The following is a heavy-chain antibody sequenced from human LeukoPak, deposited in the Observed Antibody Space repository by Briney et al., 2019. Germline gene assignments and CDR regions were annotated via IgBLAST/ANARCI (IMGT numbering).Heavy chain of an antibody. J-gene: IGHJ3*02. V-gene: IGHV3-23*01. D-gene: IGHD2-2*01. CDR1: GFMFSTYA. CDR2: ISASGDGT. Sequence: GGSLRLSCAASGFMFSTYAMSWVRQAPGKGLEWVSGISASGDGTYYADSVKGRFTISRDNSKNTLYLQMNSLRAEDTAVYYCAKRYCSSASCYWVAFDIWGQGTMVTVSS. CDR3: AKRYCSSASCYWVAFDI.